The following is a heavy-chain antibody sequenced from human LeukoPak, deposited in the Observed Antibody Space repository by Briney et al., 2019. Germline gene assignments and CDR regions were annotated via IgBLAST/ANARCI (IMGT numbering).Heavy chain of an antibody. V-gene: IGHV3-7*03. CDR3: AKDIVVVTSGSNAFDI. CDR2: IKQDGSEK. CDR1: GFTFSTYW. Sequence: GGSLRLSCAVSGFTFSTYWMSWVRQAPGKGLEWVANIKQDGSEKYYVDSVKGRFTISRDNSKNTLYLQMNSLRAEDTAVYYCAKDIVVVTSGSNAFDIWGQGTTVTVSS. J-gene: IGHJ3*02. D-gene: IGHD2-21*02.